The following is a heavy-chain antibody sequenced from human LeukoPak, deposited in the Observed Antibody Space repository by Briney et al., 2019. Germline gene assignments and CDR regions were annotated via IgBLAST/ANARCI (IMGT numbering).Heavy chain of an antibody. CDR1: GFTFSSYG. J-gene: IGHJ5*02. D-gene: IGHD6-13*01. CDR2: ISGSGGST. V-gene: IGHV3-23*01. CDR3: VRFALTSSLDH. Sequence: GGSLRLSCAASGFTFSSYGMTWVRQAPGKGLEWVSAISGSGGSTYYADSVKGRFAISRDNSKNTLYLQMNSLRAEDTAVYYCVRFALTSSLDHWGQGTLVTVSS.